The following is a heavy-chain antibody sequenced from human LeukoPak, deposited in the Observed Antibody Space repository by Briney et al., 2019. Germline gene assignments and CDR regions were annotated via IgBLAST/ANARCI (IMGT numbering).Heavy chain of an antibody. V-gene: IGHV4-30-4*01. Sequence: SETLSLTCTVSGGSISRGDYYWSWIRQPPGKGLEWIGYIYYSGSTYYNPSLKSRVTISVDTSKNQFSLKLNSVTAADTAVYYCAREGRIAAATRAFDIWGQGPMVTVSS. D-gene: IGHD6-13*01. CDR2: IYYSGST. CDR1: GGSISRGDYY. CDR3: AREGRIAAATRAFDI. J-gene: IGHJ3*02.